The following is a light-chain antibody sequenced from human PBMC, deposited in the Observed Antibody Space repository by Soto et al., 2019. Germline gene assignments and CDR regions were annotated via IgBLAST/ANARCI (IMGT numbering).Light chain of an antibody. CDR1: SSDVGNYNY. V-gene: IGLV2-11*01. CDR2: DVS. J-gene: IGLJ2*01. CDR3: CSYAGSNIVI. Sequence: QSALTQLPSVSGSPGQSVSISCTGTSSDVGNYNYVSWYQQHPGKAPKLLIYDVSRRPSGVPDRFSGSKSGNTASLTISGLQAEDEADYYCCSYAGSNIVIFGGGTKLTVL.